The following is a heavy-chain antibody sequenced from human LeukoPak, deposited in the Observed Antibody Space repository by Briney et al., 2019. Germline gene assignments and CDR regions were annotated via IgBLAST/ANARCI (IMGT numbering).Heavy chain of an antibody. CDR1: GYTFTSYG. CDR2: ISAYNGNT. V-gene: IGHV1-18*01. CDR3: ATAMIVVGHYDY. Sequence: ASVKVSCKASGYTFTSYGISWVRQAPGQGLEWMGWISAYNGNTNYAQKFQGRVTMTEDTSTDTAYMELSSLRSEDTAVYYCATAMIVVGHYDYWGQGTLVTVSS. D-gene: IGHD3-22*01. J-gene: IGHJ4*02.